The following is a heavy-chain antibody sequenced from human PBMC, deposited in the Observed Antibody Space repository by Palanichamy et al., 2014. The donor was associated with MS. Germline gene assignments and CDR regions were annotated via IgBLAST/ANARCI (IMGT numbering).Heavy chain of an antibody. J-gene: IGHJ4*02. CDR1: IHFSGYT. CDR3: AREYDYIWGTDY. D-gene: IGHD3-16*01. CDR2: ISSSSTYI. V-gene: IGHV3-21*03. Sequence: EVQLVGVWGRPGQALGGSLRPLLCSLWIHFSGYTMNWVRQAPGKGLEWVSSISSSSTYIYYADSVKGRFTISRDDAKNSLYLQMNSLRAEDTAVYYCAREYDYIWGTDYWGQGTLVTVSS.